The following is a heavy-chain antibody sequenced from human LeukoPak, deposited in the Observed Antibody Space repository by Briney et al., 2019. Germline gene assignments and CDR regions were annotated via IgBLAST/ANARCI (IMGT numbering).Heavy chain of an antibody. Sequence: ASVKVSCKASGYTFTGYYMHWVRQAPGQGLEWMGRINPNSGGTNYAQKFQGRVTMTRDTSISTAYMELSRLRSDDTAVYYCARGLTYFYDSSGYYEGYWGQGTLVTVSS. CDR1: GYTFTGYY. J-gene: IGHJ4*02. CDR3: ARGLTYFYDSSGYYEGY. V-gene: IGHV1-2*06. CDR2: INPNSGGT. D-gene: IGHD3-22*01.